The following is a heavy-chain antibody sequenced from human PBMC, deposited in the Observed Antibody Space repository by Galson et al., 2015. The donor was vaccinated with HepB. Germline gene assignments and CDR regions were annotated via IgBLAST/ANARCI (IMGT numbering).Heavy chain of an antibody. CDR2: ISSSSSTI. Sequence: SLRLSCAASGFTFSSYSMNWVRQAPGKGLEWVSYISSSSSTIYYADSVKGRFTISRDNAKNSLYLQMNSLRAEDTAVYYCARGLSITMVRGARNWGQGTLVTVSS. CDR3: ARGLSITMVRGARN. V-gene: IGHV3-48*04. J-gene: IGHJ4*02. CDR1: GFTFSSYS. D-gene: IGHD3-10*01.